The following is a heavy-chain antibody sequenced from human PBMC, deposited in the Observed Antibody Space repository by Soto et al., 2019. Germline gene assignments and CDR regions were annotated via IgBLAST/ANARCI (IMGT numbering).Heavy chain of an antibody. CDR3: ARGNN. CDR1: GFTFSSYW. Sequence: EVQVVESGGGLVQPGGSLRLSCVVSGFTFSSYWMHWVRQAPGKGLVCVSWINGDGSRTENADSVKGRFTISRDNAKKMLLLPMHRSEEGGHGCELWARGNNRGQGNLVT. CDR2: INGDGSRT. V-gene: IGHV3-74*01. J-gene: IGHJ4*03. D-gene: IGHD4-4*01.